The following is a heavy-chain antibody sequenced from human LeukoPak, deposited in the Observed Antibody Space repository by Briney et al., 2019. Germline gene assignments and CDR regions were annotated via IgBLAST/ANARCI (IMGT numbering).Heavy chain of an antibody. CDR2: NIPMVDIA. V-gene: IGHV1-69*02. CDR3: ARARSIVGATGALYNGMDV. CDR1: GGTFSSYT. J-gene: IGHJ6*02. D-gene: IGHD1-26*01. Sequence: SVKVSCKASGGTFSSYTITWVRQAPGQGLEWMGRNIPMVDIANYAQNFQGRVTITADKSTSTAYMELTSLRSEDTAVYYCARARSIVGATGALYNGMDVWGQGTTVTVSS.